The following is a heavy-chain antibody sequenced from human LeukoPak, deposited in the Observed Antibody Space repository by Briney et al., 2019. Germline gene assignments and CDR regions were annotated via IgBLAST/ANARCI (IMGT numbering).Heavy chain of an antibody. Sequence: GGSLRLSCAASGFTFSSYSMNWVRQAPGKGLEWVSSISSSSSYIYYADSVKGRFTISRDNSKNTLYLQMNSLRAEDTAVYYXXXXRIVGATWLYWGQGTLVTVSS. V-gene: IGHV3-21*04. CDR2: ISSSSSYI. CDR3: XXXRIVGATWLY. D-gene: IGHD1-26*01. CDR1: GFTFSSYS. J-gene: IGHJ4*02.